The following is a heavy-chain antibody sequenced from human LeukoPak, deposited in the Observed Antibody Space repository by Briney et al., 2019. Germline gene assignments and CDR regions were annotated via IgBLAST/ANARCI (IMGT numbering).Heavy chain of an antibody. V-gene: IGHV3-21*01. D-gene: IGHD3-10*01. J-gene: IGHJ4*02. CDR3: AREDSYYYGSGSYPFDY. CDR1: GFTFSSYS. CDR2: ISSSSSYI. Sequence: KPGGSLRLSCAASGFTFSSYSMNWVRQAPGKGLEWVSSISSSSSYIYYADSVKGRFTISRDNAKNLLYLQMNSLRAEDTAVYYCAREDSYYYGSGSYPFDYWGQGTLVTVSS.